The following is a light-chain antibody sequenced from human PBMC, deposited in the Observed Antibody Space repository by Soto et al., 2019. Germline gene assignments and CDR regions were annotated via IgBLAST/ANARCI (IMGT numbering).Light chain of an antibody. J-gene: IGKJ1*01. CDR3: QQSYSTPQT. CDR1: QGISSW. CDR2: AAS. V-gene: IGKV1-12*01. Sequence: DIPMTQSPSSVSASVEDTVTTTCRASQGISSWLAWYQQKPGKAPKLLIYAASTLKSGVPSRFSGSGSGTDFTLTISSLQPEDFATYYCQQSYSTPQTFGQGTKVDIK.